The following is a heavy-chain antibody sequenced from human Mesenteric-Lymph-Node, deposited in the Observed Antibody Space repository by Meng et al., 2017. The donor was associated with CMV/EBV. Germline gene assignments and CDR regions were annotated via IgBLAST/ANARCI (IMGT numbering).Heavy chain of an antibody. Sequence: GESLKISCAASGFTFSNYEMNWLRQAPGKGLEWVSYISSSGSTIYYADSVKGRFTISRDNAKNSLYLQMNSLRAEDTAVYYCARDSKDTYIVATDYWGQGTLVTVSS. V-gene: IGHV3-48*03. D-gene: IGHD5-12*01. J-gene: IGHJ4*02. CDR3: ARDSKDTYIVATDY. CDR1: GFTFSNYE. CDR2: ISSSGSTI.